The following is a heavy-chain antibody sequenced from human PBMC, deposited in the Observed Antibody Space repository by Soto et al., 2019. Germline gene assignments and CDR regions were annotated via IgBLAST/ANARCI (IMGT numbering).Heavy chain of an antibody. Sequence: SVKVSCKASGSTFSSYAISWVRQAPGQGLEWMGGIIPIFGTANYAQKFQGRVTITADESTSTAYMELSSLRSEDTAVYYCARVYPLEISYYYYGMDVWGQGTTVTVSS. CDR1: GSTFSSYA. V-gene: IGHV1-69*13. CDR2: IIPIFGTA. D-gene: IGHD3-3*01. CDR3: ARVYPLEISYYYYGMDV. J-gene: IGHJ6*02.